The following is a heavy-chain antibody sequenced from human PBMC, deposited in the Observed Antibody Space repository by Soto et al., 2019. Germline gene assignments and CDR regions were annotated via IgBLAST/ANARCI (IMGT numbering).Heavy chain of an antibody. Sequence: SETLSLTCAVSGASVNSEKYYWSWMGQAPGKGLVWIGYVDYSGGTNENPSLKSRDTISLDTYRHIFSLKMTSMTSADTAFYYCARAVFRCLPWFDHWGQGTLVTVSS. CDR2: VDYSGGT. D-gene: IGHD3-3*01. V-gene: IGHV4-61*01. CDR3: ARAVFRCLPWFDH. J-gene: IGHJ5*02. CDR1: GASVNSEKYY.